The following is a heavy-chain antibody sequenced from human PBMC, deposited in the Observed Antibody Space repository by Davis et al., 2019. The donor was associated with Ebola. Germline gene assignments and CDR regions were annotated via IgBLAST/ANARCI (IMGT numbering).Heavy chain of an antibody. CDR3: ARDGWEAHVTFDF. V-gene: IGHV3-48*02. CDR1: GFTFNNYA. CDR2: ISGSSTTI. J-gene: IGHJ4*02. Sequence: GESLKISCAASGFTFNNYAMNWVRQAPGKGLEWVSYISGSSTTIYYADSVKGRFTISRDNAQNSLYLQMNSLRDEDTAVYYCARDGWEAHVTFDFWGQGTLVTVSS. D-gene: IGHD1-26*01.